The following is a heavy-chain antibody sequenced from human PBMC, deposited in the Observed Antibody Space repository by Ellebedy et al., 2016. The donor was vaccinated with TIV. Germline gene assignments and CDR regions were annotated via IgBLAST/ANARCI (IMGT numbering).Heavy chain of an antibody. V-gene: IGHV1-46*01. D-gene: IGHD2-2*01. J-gene: IGHJ6*03. CDR2: INPSGGST. CDR3: ARDRGYCSSTSCPYNYYYYYMDV. CDR1: GYTFTSYY. Sequence: ASVKVSXXASGYTFTSYYMHWVRQAPGQGLEWMGIINPSGGSTSYAQKFQGRVTITADESTSTAYMELSSLRSEDTAVYYCARDRGYCSSTSCPYNYYYYYMDVWGKGTTVTVSS.